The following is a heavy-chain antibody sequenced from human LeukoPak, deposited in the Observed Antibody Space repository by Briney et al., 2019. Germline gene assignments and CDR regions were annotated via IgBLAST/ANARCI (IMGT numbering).Heavy chain of an antibody. V-gene: IGHV3-30*18. Sequence: GGSLRLSCAASGFTFSSYGMHWVRQAPGKGLEWVAVISYDGSNKYYADSVKGRFTISRDNSKNTLYLQMNSLRAEDTAVYYCAKDYRHILATFDYWGQGTLVTVSS. J-gene: IGHJ4*02. CDR2: ISYDGSNK. D-gene: IGHD2-21*01. CDR3: AKDYRHILATFDY. CDR1: GFTFSSYG.